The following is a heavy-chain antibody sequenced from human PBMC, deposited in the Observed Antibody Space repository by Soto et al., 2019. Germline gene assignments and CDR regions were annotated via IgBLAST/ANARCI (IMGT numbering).Heavy chain of an antibody. Sequence: QVQLVQSGSELKKPGASVKVSCKASGYTFTSYARSGVRQAPGQGFEWMGWINTNTGNPTYAQGFTGRLVFSLDTSVSTAYLQSCSLKAEDTAVYYCARASAPLDGDFDYWGQGTLVTVSS. CDR1: GYTFTSYA. J-gene: IGHJ4*02. CDR3: ARASAPLDGDFDY. D-gene: IGHD6-25*01. V-gene: IGHV7-4-1*01. CDR2: INTNTGNP.